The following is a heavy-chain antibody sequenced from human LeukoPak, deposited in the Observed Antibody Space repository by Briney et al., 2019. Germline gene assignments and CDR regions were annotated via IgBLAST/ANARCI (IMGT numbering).Heavy chain of an antibody. CDR2: IWYDGSNK. D-gene: IGHD4-17*01. CDR3: AREGGYGDYEVDY. CDR1: GFTFSSYG. Sequence: PGGSLRLSCAASGFTFSSYGMHWVRQAPGKGLEWVAVIWYDGSNKYYADSVKGRFTISRDNSKNTLYLQVNSLRAEDTAVYYCAREGGYGDYEVDYWGQGTLVTVSS. J-gene: IGHJ4*02. V-gene: IGHV3-33*01.